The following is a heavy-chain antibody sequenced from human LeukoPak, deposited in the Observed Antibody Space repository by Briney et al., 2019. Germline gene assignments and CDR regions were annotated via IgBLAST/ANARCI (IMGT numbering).Heavy chain of an antibody. J-gene: IGHJ6*03. CDR2: IYTSGST. Sequence: SETLSLTCTVSGGSISSYYCSWIRQPAGKGLEWIGRIYTSGSTNYNPSLKSRVTMSVDTSKNQFSLKLSSVTAADTAVYYCARDTEYSSSSYYYYHYMDVWGKGTTVTVSS. CDR1: GGSISSYY. CDR3: ARDTEYSSSSYYYYHYMDV. V-gene: IGHV4-4*07. D-gene: IGHD6-6*01.